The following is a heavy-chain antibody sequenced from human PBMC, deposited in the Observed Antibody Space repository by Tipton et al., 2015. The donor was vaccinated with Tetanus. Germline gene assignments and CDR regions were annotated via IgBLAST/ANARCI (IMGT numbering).Heavy chain of an antibody. J-gene: IGHJ3*02. CDR3: TKDADVWGARKVFDI. V-gene: IGHV1-8*01. D-gene: IGHD3-16*01. CDR1: GYAFNSYD. Sequence: QSGPEVKKPGASVKVSCKAFGYAFNSYDLNWVRQGSGQGLEWLGYMNPNTGHAGYAQKFQGRVTMTTDTSTSSVYMELRSLTSDDTAVYYCTKDADVWGARKVFDIWGQGTMVTVSS. CDR2: MNPNTGHA.